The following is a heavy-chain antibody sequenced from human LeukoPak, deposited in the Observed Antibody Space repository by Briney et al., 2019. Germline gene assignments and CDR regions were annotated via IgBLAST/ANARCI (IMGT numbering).Heavy chain of an antibody. CDR2: IIPIFGTA. CDR1: GGTFSSYA. CDR3: AREGGGSYTVFDY. J-gene: IGHJ4*02. V-gene: IGHV1-69*05. D-gene: IGHD1-26*01. Sequence: ASVKVSCKASGGTFSSYAISWVRQAPGQGLEWTGGIIPIFGTANYAQKFQGRVTITTDESTSTAYMELSSLRSEDTAVYYCAREGGGSYTVFDYWGQGTLVAVSS.